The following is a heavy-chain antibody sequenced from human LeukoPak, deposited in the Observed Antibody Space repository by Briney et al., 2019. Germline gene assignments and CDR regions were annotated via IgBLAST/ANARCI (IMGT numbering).Heavy chain of an antibody. Sequence: GGSLRLSCAASGFTFSSYWMHWVRQAPGKGLVWVSRINSDGSSTSYADSVKGRFTISRDNAKNTLYLQMNSLRAEDTAVYYCAPVEYSYDYYFDYWGQGTLVTVSS. V-gene: IGHV3-74*01. CDR1: GFTFSSYW. CDR3: APVEYSYDYYFDY. D-gene: IGHD5-18*01. CDR2: INSDGSST. J-gene: IGHJ4*02.